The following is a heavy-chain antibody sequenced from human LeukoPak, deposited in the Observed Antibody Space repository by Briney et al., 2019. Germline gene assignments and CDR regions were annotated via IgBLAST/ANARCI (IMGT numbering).Heavy chain of an antibody. CDR2: IYYSGST. V-gene: IGHV4-39*01. Sequence: NPSETLSLTCTVSGGSISSSSYYWGWIRQPPGKGLEWIGSIYYSGSTYYNPSLKSRVTISVDTSKNQFSLKLSSVTAADTAVYYCARRRRYCSGGSCYDAFDIWGQGTMVTVSS. D-gene: IGHD2-15*01. CDR1: GGSISSSSYY. CDR3: ARRRRYCSGGSCYDAFDI. J-gene: IGHJ3*02.